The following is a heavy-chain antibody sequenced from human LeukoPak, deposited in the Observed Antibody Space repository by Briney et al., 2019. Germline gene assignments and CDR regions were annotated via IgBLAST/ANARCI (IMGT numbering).Heavy chain of an antibody. J-gene: IGHJ4*02. D-gene: IGHD2-2*01. CDR2: ISGSGGST. CDR3: AKGGGIVVVPAAVPN. CDR1: GFTFSSYA. V-gene: IGHV3-23*01. Sequence: GGSLRLSCAASGFTFSSYAMSWVRQAPGKGLEWVSAISGSGGSTYYADSVKGRFTISRDNSKNTLYLQMNSLRAEDTAVYYCAKGGGIVVVPAAVPNWGQGTLVTVSS.